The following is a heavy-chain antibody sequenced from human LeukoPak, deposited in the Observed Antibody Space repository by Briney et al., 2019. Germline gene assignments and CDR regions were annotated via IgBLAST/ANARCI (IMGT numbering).Heavy chain of an antibody. CDR3: ARVGWSGYHFDY. V-gene: IGHV3-66*01. Sequence: QPGGSLRLSCAASGFTFSSYEMNWVRQAPGRGLEWVSVIYSGGSTYYADSVKGRFTISRDNPKNTLYLQMNTLRAEDTAVYYCARVGWSGYHFDYWGQGTQVTVSS. CDR2: IYSGGST. D-gene: IGHD3-3*01. CDR1: GFTFSSYE. J-gene: IGHJ4*02.